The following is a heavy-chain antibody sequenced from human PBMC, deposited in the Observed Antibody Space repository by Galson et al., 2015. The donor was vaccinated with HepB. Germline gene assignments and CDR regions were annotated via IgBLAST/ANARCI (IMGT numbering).Heavy chain of an antibody. CDR3: GSGYSYYFDY. CDR2: IFYGGST. V-gene: IGHV4-39*01. CDR1: GGSISNINHY. Sequence: SETLSLTCTVSGGSISNINHYWGWIRQPPGKGLEWIGSIFYGGSTYFNPSLRSRLTISVDTSKNQFSLKVNSVTATDTAVYYCGSGYSYYFDYWGQGTLVTVSS. J-gene: IGHJ4*02. D-gene: IGHD3-9*01.